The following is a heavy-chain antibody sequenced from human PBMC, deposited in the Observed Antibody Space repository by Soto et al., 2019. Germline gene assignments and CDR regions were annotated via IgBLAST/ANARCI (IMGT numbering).Heavy chain of an antibody. CDR1: GFTFSSYA. CDR3: ARGPSSLTRFDY. J-gene: IGHJ4*01. V-gene: IGHV3-30-3*01. D-gene: IGHD2-15*01. CDR2: ISYDGSNK. Sequence: GGSLRLSCAASGFTFSSYALHWVRQAPGKGLEWVAVISYDGSNKYYADSVKGRFTISRDNSKNTLYVQRNSLRAEDTAVYYCARGPSSLTRFDYLSEETLVTVSS.